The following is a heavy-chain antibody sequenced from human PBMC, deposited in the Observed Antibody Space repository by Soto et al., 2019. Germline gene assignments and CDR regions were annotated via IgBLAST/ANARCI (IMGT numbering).Heavy chain of an antibody. CDR1: GFTFSNAW. Sequence: GGSLRLSCAASGFTFSNAWMSWVRQAPGKGLEWVGRIKSKTDGGTTDYAAPVKGRFTISRDDSKNTLYLQMNSLKTEDTAVYYCTTDHPYYDFWSGYWGQGTLVTVSS. D-gene: IGHD3-3*01. J-gene: IGHJ4*02. CDR2: IKSKTDGGTT. V-gene: IGHV3-15*01. CDR3: TTDHPYYDFWSGY.